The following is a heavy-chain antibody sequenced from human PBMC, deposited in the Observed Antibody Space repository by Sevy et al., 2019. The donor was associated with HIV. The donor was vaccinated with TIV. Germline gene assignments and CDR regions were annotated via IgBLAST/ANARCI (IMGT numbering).Heavy chain of an antibody. Sequence: GGSLRLSCAASGFTFSSYGMHWVRQAPGKGLEGVAVISYDGSNKYYSDSVKGRFPISRDNSKNTLYLQMNSLIAEDTAVYYCATSDTAMAPPDYWGQGTLVTVSS. CDR2: ISYDGSNK. CDR3: ATSDTAMAPPDY. J-gene: IGHJ4*02. D-gene: IGHD5-18*01. CDR1: GFTFSSYG. V-gene: IGHV3-30*03.